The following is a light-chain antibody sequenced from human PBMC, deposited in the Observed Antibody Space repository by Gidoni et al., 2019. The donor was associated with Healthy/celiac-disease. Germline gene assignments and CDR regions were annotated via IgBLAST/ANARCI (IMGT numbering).Light chain of an antibody. CDR2: GES. Sequence: EIVLTQSPGTLSLSPGERATLSFRASPSVSSSYLAWYQQKPGQPPRLLIYGESSRATGIPDRFSGSGSGTDFTLTISRLEPEDFAVYYCQQYGSSPLTFGGGTKVEIK. CDR1: PSVSSSY. V-gene: IGKV3-20*01. J-gene: IGKJ4*01. CDR3: QQYGSSPLT.